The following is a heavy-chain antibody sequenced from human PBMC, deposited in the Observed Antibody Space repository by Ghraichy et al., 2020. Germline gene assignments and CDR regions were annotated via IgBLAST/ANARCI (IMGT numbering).Heavy chain of an antibody. CDR2: IKQDGSEK. J-gene: IGHJ4*02. CDR1: GFTFSSYW. V-gene: IGHV3-7*03. D-gene: IGHD3-22*01. Sequence: GESLNISCAASGFTFSSYWMSWVRQAPGKGLEWVANIKQDGSEKYYVDSVKGRFTISRDNAKNSLYLQMNSLRAEDTAVYYCARVQYYYDSSGYEDYWGQGTLVTVSS. CDR3: ARVQYYYDSSGYEDY.